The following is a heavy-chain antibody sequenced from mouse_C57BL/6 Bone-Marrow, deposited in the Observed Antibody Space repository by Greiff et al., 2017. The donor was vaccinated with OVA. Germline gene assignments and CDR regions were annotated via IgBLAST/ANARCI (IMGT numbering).Heavy chain of an antibody. Sequence: VQLQQSGPVLVKPGASVKMSCKASGYTFTDYYMNWVKQSHGKSLEWIGVINPYNGGPSYNQKFKGQATLTVDKSSSTAYMELISLTSEDSAFYYCARERYGYDDEFAYWGQGTLVTGSA. J-gene: IGHJ3*01. D-gene: IGHD2-2*01. CDR2: INPYNGGP. CDR1: GYTFTDYY. V-gene: IGHV1-19*01. CDR3: ARERYGYDDEFAY.